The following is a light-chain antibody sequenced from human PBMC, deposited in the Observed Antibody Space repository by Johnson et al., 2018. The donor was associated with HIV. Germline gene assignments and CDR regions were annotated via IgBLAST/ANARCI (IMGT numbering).Light chain of an antibody. CDR1: SSNIGNNY. J-gene: IGLJ1*01. V-gene: IGLV1-51*01. Sequence: AAPGQKVTISCSGSSSNIGNNYVSWYQQLPGTAPKLLIYDNNKRPSGIPDRFSGSKSGTSATLGITGLQTGDEADYYCGTWDNSLSAGVVGTGTKVTVL. CDR2: DNN. CDR3: GTWDNSLSAGV.